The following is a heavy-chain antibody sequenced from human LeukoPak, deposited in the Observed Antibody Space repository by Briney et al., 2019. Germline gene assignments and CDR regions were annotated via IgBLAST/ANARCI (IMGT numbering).Heavy chain of an antibody. CDR1: GGSISSSSYY. CDR3: ARDRIAAAGVNWFDP. D-gene: IGHD6-13*01. CDR2: IYYSGST. V-gene: IGHV4-39*07. J-gene: IGHJ5*02. Sequence: SETLSLTCTVSGGSISSSSYYWGWIRQPPGKGLEWIGSIYYSGSTYYNPSLKSRVTISIDMSKNELSLKLSSVTAADTAVYYCARDRIAAAGVNWFDPWGQGTLVTVSS.